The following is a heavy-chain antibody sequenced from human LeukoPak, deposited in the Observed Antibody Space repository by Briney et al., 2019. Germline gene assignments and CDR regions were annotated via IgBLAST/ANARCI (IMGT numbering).Heavy chain of an antibody. CDR2: IYYSGST. J-gene: IGHJ6*03. Sequence: SETLSLTCTVSGGSISSSSYYWGWIRQPPGKGLEWIGSIYYSGSTHYNPSLKSRVTISVDTSKNQFSLKLSSVTAADTAVYYCARHRLPFHYYYYYMDVWGKGTTVTVSS. D-gene: IGHD5-12*01. V-gene: IGHV4-39*01. CDR1: GGSISSSSYY. CDR3: ARHRLPFHYYYYYMDV.